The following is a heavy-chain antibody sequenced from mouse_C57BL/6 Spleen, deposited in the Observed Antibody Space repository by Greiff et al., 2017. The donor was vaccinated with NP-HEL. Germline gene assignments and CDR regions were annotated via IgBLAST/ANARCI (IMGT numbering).Heavy chain of an antibody. V-gene: IGHV1-50*01. CDR2: LDPSDSYP. D-gene: IGHD2-1*01. CDR3: ARRYGIYYAMDY. Sequence: VQLQQPGAELVKPGASVKLSCKASGSTFTSYWMQWVKQRPGQGLEWIGELDPSDSYPNYTPKFHGTATLTVETSSSTAYMQLSSLTSEDSAVYYCARRYGIYYAMDYWGQGTSVTVSS. CDR1: GSTFTSYW. J-gene: IGHJ4*01.